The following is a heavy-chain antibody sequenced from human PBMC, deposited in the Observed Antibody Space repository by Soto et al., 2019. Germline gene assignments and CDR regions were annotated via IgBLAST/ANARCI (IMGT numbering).Heavy chain of an antibody. CDR3: AILAVIARVYISGYGMDV. CDR2: ISDDNVKA. Sequence: ASVKVSCKASDYTFDSNGISWVRQAPGQGLEWMGWISDDNVKANYAQKFRGRVTFTKDRLTSTAYMELRSLRSDDTAMYYCAILAVIARVYISGYGMDVWGQGTTVTVSS. J-gene: IGHJ6*02. D-gene: IGHD3-9*01. V-gene: IGHV1-18*01. CDR1: DYTFDSNG.